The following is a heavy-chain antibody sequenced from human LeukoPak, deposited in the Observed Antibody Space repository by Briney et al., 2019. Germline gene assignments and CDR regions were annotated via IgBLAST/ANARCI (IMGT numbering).Heavy chain of an antibody. Sequence: GGSLRLSCAASGFSFSDYYMNWIRQAPGKGLGWVSYISSSGSTIYYADSVEGRFTISRDNAKNSLYLQMNSLRAEDTALYYCARDATTQVGYVYMDVWGKGTTVTISS. D-gene: IGHD5-18*01. CDR1: GFSFSDYY. J-gene: IGHJ6*03. V-gene: IGHV3-11*04. CDR2: ISSSGSTI. CDR3: ARDATTQVGYVYMDV.